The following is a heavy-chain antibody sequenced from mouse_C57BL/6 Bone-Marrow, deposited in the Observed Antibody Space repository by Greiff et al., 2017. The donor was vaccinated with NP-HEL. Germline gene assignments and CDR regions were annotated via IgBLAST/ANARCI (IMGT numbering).Heavy chain of an antibody. CDR3: ARHITTVVATYYYAMDY. CDR1: GFTFSDYC. V-gene: IGHV5-12*01. Sequence: EVKLMESGGGLVQPGGSLKLSCAASGFTFSDYCMYWVRQTPEKRLEWVAYISNGGGSTYYPDTVKGRFTISRDNAKNTLYLQMSRLKSEVTAMYYCARHITTVVATYYYAMDYWGQGTSVTVSS. D-gene: IGHD1-1*01. J-gene: IGHJ4*01. CDR2: ISNGGGST.